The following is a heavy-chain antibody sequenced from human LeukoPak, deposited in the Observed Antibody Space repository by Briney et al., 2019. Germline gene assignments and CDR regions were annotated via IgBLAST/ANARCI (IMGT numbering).Heavy chain of an antibody. Sequence: SVKVSCKASGGTFSSYAISWVRQAPGQGLEWMGGIIPIFGTANYAQKFQGRVTITADESTSTAYMELSSLRSEDTAVYYCARDGGNPHYYYYYGMDVWGQGTTVTVS. CDR3: ARDGGNPHYYYYYGMDV. CDR1: GGTFSSYA. D-gene: IGHD4-23*01. V-gene: IGHV1-69*13. J-gene: IGHJ6*02. CDR2: IIPIFGTA.